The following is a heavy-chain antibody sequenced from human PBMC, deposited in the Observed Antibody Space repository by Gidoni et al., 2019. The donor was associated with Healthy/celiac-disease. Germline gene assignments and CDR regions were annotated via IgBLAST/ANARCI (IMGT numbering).Heavy chain of an antibody. Sequence: QVQLVESGGGVVQPGRSLRRSCAASGFTFSSYGMHWVRQAPGKGLEWVAVISYDGSNKYYADSVKGRFTISRDNSKNTLYLQMNSLRAEDTAVYYCAKGGVGAQIDYWGQGTLVTVSS. CDR3: AKGGVGAQIDY. V-gene: IGHV3-30*18. D-gene: IGHD2-15*01. J-gene: IGHJ4*02. CDR1: GFTFSSYG. CDR2: ISYDGSNK.